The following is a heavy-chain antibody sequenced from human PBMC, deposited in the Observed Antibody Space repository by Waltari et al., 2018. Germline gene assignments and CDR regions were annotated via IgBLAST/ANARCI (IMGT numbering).Heavy chain of an antibody. CDR1: GFTFSTYS. CDR3: ARGRDGYSQDVFDI. V-gene: IGHV3-48*01. D-gene: IGHD5-18*01. CDR2: ISSSTSTT. Sequence: EVQLVESGGGLVQPGGSLRLSCAASGFTFSTYSMNWVRQAPGKGLELVSYISSSTSTTYYADSVKGRFTISRDNAKNSLYLQMNSLRAEDTAVYDCARGRDGYSQDVFDIWGQGTMVSVSS. J-gene: IGHJ3*02.